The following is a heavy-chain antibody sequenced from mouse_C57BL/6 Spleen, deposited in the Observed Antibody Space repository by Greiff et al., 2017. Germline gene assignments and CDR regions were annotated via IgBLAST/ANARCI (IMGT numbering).Heavy chain of an antibody. CDR1: GYTFTSYW. D-gene: IGHD3-3*01. Sequence: VKLQQPGAELVKPGASVKVSCKASGYTFTSYWMHWVKQRPGQGLEWIGRIHPSDSDTNYNQKFKGKATLTVDKSSSTAYMQLSSLTSEDSAVYYCAIGLGKHYAMDYWGQGTSVTVSS. CDR3: AIGLGKHYAMDY. CDR2: IHPSDSDT. J-gene: IGHJ4*01. V-gene: IGHV1-74*01.